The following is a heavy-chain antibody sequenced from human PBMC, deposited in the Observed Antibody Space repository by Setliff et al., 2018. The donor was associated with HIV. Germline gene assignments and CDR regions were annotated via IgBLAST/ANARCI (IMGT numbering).Heavy chain of an antibody. V-gene: IGHV1-69*10. J-gene: IGHJ4*02. CDR3: AKPFGSDGSRQLDS. CDR1: GDIFSNYA. D-gene: IGHD2-15*01. CDR2: IIPILSIA. Sequence: GASVKVSCKASGDIFSNYAISWVRQAPGQGLEWMGGIIPILSIANYAQKFQGRVTITADKSTSTVYMELSSLKSEDTAVYYCAKPFGSDGSRQLDSWGQGTLVTVSS.